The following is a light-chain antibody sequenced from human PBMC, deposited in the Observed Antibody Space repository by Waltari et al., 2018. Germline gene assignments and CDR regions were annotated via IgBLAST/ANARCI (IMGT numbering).Light chain of an antibody. CDR1: SPTLGSNT. V-gene: IGLV1-44*01. CDR2: SNN. Sequence: SVLTQPPSASGPPGQRVTISCSESSPTLGSNTVNWYQQLPGTAPKLLIYSNNQRPSGVPDRFSGSKSGTSASLAISGLQSEDEADYYCAAWDDSLNGPVFGGGTKLTVL. CDR3: AAWDDSLNGPV. J-gene: IGLJ3*02.